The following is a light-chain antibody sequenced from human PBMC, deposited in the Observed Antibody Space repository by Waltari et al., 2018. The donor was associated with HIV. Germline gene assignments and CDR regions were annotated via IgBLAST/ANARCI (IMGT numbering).Light chain of an antibody. CDR1: QNIGNY. CDR2: DAS. J-gene: IGKJ5*01. V-gene: IGKV3-11*01. Sequence: EVVLTQSPSTLSLSQGERATLSCRASQNIGNYLAWYQQKPGQAPRLLIYDASTRASGIPARVSGSGSGTDFTLTISSLEPEDVAVYYCQQRSNWPPVTFGQGTRLEI. CDR3: QQRSNWPPVT.